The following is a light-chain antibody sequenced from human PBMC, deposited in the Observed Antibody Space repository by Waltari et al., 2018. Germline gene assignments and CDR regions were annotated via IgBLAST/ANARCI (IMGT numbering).Light chain of an antibody. CDR2: KSS. CDR3: QQYRNLWT. CDR1: QSLSNW. J-gene: IGKJ1*01. V-gene: IGKV1-5*03. Sequence: IKMNQSPSTLSASVGDRATITCRASQSLSNWLAWYQQKPGKAPKVLIYKSSTLESGVPSRFSGSGSGTEFTLTISSLQPDDFATYYCQQYRNLWTCGQGTKVEIK.